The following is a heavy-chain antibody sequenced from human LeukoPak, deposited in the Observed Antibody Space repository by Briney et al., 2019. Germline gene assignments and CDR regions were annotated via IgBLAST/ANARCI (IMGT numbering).Heavy chain of an antibody. CDR2: IYTSGST. CDR1: GGSISSGSYY. Sequence: SQTLSLTCTVSGGSISSGSYYWSWIRQPTGKGLEWIGRIYTSGSTNYNPSLKSRVTISVDTSKNQFSLKLSSVTAADTAVYYCARGGYSCGFGIRANRDQYYFDYWGQGTLVTVSS. D-gene: IGHD5-18*01. CDR3: ARGGYSCGFGIRANRDQYYFDY. V-gene: IGHV4-61*02. J-gene: IGHJ4*02.